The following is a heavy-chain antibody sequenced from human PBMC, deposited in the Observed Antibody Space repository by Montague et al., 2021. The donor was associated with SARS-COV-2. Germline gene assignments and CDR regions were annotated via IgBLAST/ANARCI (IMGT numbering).Heavy chain of an antibody. CDR2: IYYSGST. CDR3: ARSWGQWLLWGYYFTT. Sequence: SETLSLTCTVSGGSISSSSYYWGWIRQPPGKGLEWIGSIYYSGSTYYNPSLKSRVTISVDTSKNQFSLKLSSVTAADTAVYYCARSWGQWLLWGYYFTTGAREPWSPSPQ. CDR1: GGSISSSSYY. J-gene: IGHJ4*02. V-gene: IGHV4-39*01. D-gene: IGHD6-19*01.